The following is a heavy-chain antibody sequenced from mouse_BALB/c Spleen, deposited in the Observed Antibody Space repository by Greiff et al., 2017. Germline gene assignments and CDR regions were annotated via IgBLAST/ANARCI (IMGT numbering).Heavy chain of an antibody. CDR1: GYSITSDYA. Sequence: EVQLQESGPGLVKPSQSLSLTCTVTGYSITSDYAWNWIRQFPGNKLEWMGYISYSGSTSYNPSLKSRISITRDTSKNQFFLQLNSVTTEDTATYYCARGDYGSKVAMDYWGQGTSVTVSS. V-gene: IGHV3-2*02. J-gene: IGHJ4*01. CDR2: ISYSGST. CDR3: ARGDYGSKVAMDY. D-gene: IGHD1-1*01.